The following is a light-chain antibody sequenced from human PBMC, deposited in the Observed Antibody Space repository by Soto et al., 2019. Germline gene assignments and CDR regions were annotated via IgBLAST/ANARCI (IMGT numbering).Light chain of an antibody. CDR2: ATS. V-gene: IGKV1-16*01. CDR3: QQCYTYPFT. CDR1: QAISNY. Sequence: DIQMTQSPSSLSASVGDRVTITCRASQAISNYLAWFQQKPGKAPKSLIFATSHLQSGVPSRFSGSGSGTDFTVNISSLEPEDFATYYCQQCYTYPFTFGPGTTVDIK. J-gene: IGKJ3*01.